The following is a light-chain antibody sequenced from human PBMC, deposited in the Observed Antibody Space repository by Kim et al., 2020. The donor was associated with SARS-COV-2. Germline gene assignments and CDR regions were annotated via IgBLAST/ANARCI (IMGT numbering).Light chain of an antibody. V-gene: IGLV3-1*01. Sequence: SYELTQPPSVSVSPGQTASITCSGDNLGDKYACWYQQKPGQSPVLVIYQDSKRTSGIPERFSGSNSGNTATLTISGTQAMDVADYYFQPWDSSTLVFGG. J-gene: IGLJ2*01. CDR2: QDS. CDR1: NLGDKY. CDR3: QPWDSSTLV.